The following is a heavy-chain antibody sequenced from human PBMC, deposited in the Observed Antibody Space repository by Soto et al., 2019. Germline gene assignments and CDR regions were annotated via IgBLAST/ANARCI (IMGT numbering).Heavy chain of an antibody. CDR1: GFTFSSYW. D-gene: IGHD3-9*01. CDR3: ARGGDYFDWLLPPGYYYGMDV. J-gene: IGHJ6*02. Sequence: PGGSLRLSCAASGFTFSSYWMSWVRQAPGKGLEWVANIRQDGSEKYYVDSVKGRFTISRDNAKNSLYLQMNSLRAEDTAVYYCARGGDYFDWLLPPGYYYGMDVWGQGTTVTVSS. V-gene: IGHV3-7*04. CDR2: IRQDGSEK.